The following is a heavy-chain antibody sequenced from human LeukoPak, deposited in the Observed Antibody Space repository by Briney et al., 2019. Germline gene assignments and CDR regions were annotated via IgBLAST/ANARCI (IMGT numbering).Heavy chain of an antibody. J-gene: IGHJ6*02. CDR1: GGTFSSYA. V-gene: IGHV1-69*13. CDR2: IIPIFGTA. Sequence: ASVKVSCKASGGTFSSYAISWVRQAPGQGLEWMGGIIPIFGTANYAQKFQGRVTITADESTSTAYMELSSLRSEDTAVYYCASQHYCSSTSCYTQSDYYYYGMDVWGQGTTVTVSS. D-gene: IGHD2-2*02. CDR3: ASQHYCSSTSCYTQSDYYYYGMDV.